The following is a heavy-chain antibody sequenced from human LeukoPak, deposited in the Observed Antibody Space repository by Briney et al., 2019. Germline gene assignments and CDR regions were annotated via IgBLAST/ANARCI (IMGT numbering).Heavy chain of an antibody. CDR3: ARVWSVFGYNIHLIDAFDI. D-gene: IGHD5-24*01. J-gene: IGHJ3*02. CDR2: IRYDGSNK. Sequence: GGSLRLLCAASVFTFRSYGMHWVRQAPGKGLEWVTFIRYDGSNKYYADSVKGRFTISRDNAKNSLYLQMNSLRAEDTAVYYCARVWSVFGYNIHLIDAFDIWGQGTMVTVSS. CDR1: VFTFRSYG. V-gene: IGHV3-30*02.